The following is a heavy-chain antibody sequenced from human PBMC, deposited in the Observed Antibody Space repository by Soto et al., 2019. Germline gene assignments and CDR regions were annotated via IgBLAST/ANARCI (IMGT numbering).Heavy chain of an antibody. CDR2: IRAYNGNT. CDR1: GYTFNTYY. D-gene: IGHD2-21*02. Sequence: ASVKVSCKPSGYTFNTYYLHWVRQAPGQGLEWMGWIRAYNGNTNYAQKLQGRVTMTTDTSTSAAYMELRSLRSDDTAVYYCARDHHGDYSSDYWGQGTLVTVSS. J-gene: IGHJ4*02. V-gene: IGHV1-18*04. CDR3: ARDHHGDYSSDY.